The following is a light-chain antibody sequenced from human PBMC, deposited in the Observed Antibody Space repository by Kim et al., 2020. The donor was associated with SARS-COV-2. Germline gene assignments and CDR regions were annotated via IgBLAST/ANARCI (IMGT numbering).Light chain of an antibody. J-gene: IGLJ1*01. V-gene: IGLV3-1*01. Sequence: SYELTQPPSVSVSPGQTASITCSGDKLGDKYVCWFQQKPGQSPVLVIYQDRKRPSGIPERFSGSNSGNTATLTISGTQAVDEADYYCQAWDSSTAVFGTGTKVSVL. CDR3: QAWDSSTAV. CDR2: QDR. CDR1: KLGDKY.